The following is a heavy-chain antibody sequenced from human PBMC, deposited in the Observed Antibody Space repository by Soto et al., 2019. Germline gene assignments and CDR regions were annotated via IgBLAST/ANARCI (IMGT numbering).Heavy chain of an antibody. V-gene: IGHV4-31*03. J-gene: IGHJ3*02. D-gene: IGHD3-22*01. CDR1: GGSISSGGYY. CDR3: ARADDSDYDSSGYYRYNRNAFDI. Sequence: PSETLSLTCTVSGGSISSGGYYWSWIRQHPGKGLEWIGYIYYSGSTYYNPSLKSRVTISVDTSKNQFSLKLSSVTAADTAVYYCARADDSDYDSSGYYRYNRNAFDIWGQGTMVTVSS. CDR2: IYYSGST.